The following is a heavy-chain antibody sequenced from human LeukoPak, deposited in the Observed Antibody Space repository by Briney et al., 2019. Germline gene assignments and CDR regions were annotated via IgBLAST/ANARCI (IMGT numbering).Heavy chain of an antibody. CDR2: IKQDGSKK. CDR3: ARDVDTAMAFDY. V-gene: IGHV3-7*01. CDR1: GFPFSSYW. J-gene: IGHJ4*02. D-gene: IGHD5-18*01. Sequence: GGSLRLSCVASGFPFSSYWMTWVCQAPGKGLEWVANIKQDGSKKSYVDSVKGRFTISRDNAKNTLYLQMNSLRAEDTAVYYCARDVDTAMAFDYWGQGTLVTVSS.